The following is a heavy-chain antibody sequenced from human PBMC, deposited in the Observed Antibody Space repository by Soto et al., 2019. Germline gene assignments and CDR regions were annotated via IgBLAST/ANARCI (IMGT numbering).Heavy chain of an antibody. D-gene: IGHD3-3*01. CDR1: GGSISSGDYY. Sequence: PSETLSLTCTVSGGSISSGDYYWSWIRQPPGKGLEWIGYIYYSGSTYYNPSLKSRVTISVDTSKNQFSLKLSSVTAADTAVYYCARWYYDFWSGPCFADVWGQGTTVTVSS. V-gene: IGHV4-30-4*01. J-gene: IGHJ6*02. CDR2: IYYSGST. CDR3: ARWYYDFWSGPCFADV.